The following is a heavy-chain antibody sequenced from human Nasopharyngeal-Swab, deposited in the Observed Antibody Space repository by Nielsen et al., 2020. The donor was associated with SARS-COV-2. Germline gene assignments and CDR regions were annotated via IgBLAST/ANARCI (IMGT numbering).Heavy chain of an antibody. CDR3: ARKTPAMFAY. J-gene: IGHJ4*02. CDR2: ISSTGDYI. V-gene: IGHV3-21*01. CDR1: GFTFNIYT. Sequence: GESLKISCAASGFTFNIYTMNWVRQAPGKGLEWVSAISSTGDYIYYAASVKGRFTISRDNAKNSLYLQMDNLRAEDTAVYYCARKTPAMFAYWGRGTLVTVSS.